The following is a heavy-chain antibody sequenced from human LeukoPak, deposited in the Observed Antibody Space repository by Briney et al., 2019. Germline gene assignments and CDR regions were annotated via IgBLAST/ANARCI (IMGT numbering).Heavy chain of an antibody. CDR1: GESFSGYD. J-gene: IGHJ3*02. Sequence: PSETLSLTCAVYGESFSGYDWGWIRQPPGKGLEWIGESNQSGSTKYNPSLKSRVTILGDTSKNQSSLKLNAVTAADTAIYYCARIFKRPRIASAAIVTFDMWGQGTMVTVSS. V-gene: IGHV4-34*01. CDR2: SNQSGST. D-gene: IGHD6-13*01. CDR3: ARIFKRPRIASAAIVTFDM.